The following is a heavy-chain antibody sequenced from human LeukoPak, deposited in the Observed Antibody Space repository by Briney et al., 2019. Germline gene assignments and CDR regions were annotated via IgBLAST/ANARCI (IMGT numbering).Heavy chain of an antibody. CDR1: GFSFSGHW. J-gene: IGHJ4*02. Sequence: GGSLRLSCTASGFSFSGHWMHWARQLPGKGLVWVSRISPTGSTTSYADSVKGRFTVSRDNAKNTLYLQVNNLRAEDTAEYYCARGPNSNWSGLDFWGQGTLLTVSS. D-gene: IGHD6-6*01. V-gene: IGHV3-74*01. CDR2: ISPTGSTT. CDR3: ARGPNSNWSGLDF.